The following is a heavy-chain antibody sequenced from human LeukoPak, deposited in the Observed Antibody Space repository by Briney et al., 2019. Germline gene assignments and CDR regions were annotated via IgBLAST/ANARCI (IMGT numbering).Heavy chain of an antibody. J-gene: IGHJ4*02. Sequence: ASVKVSCKASGYTFTSYGISWVRQAPGQGLEWMGWISAYNGNTNYAQKLQGRVTMTTDTSTSTAYMELRSLRSDDTAVYYCARETLDIVVVPAAKGTYFDYWGQGTLVTVSS. CDR3: ARETLDIVVVPAAKGTYFDY. V-gene: IGHV1-18*01. CDR1: GYTFTSYG. D-gene: IGHD2-2*03. CDR2: ISAYNGNT.